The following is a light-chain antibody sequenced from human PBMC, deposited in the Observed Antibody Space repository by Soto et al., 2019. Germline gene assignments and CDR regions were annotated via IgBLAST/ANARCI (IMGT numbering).Light chain of an antibody. J-gene: IGKJ1*01. CDR3: QQYYTTPRT. CDR2: RAS. CDR1: QSVFYDSKKKNY. Sequence: DIVMTQSSDSLTVSLGERATINCKSSQSVFYDSKKKNYLTWYQVKPGQPPKLLFYRASTRASGVPDRFSGSGSGTDFTLTISSLQAEDVAVYYCQQYYTTPRTFGQGTKVEIK. V-gene: IGKV4-1*01.